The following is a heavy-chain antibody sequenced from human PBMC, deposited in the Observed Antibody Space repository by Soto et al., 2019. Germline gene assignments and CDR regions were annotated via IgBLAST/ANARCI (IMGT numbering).Heavy chain of an antibody. J-gene: IGHJ4*02. CDR2: IRSRDSDYAT. Sequence: EVELMESGGGLVQPGGSLKLSCAVSGFTFSGSVMHWVRQAPGKGLEWLGRIRSRDSDYATSYAESVKGRVTISRDDSKNTAYLQVTSLKIEDTALYYCTTYGNSSKGFDYWGQGTLVTVSS. V-gene: IGHV3-73*01. CDR1: GFTFSGSV. D-gene: IGHD6-6*01. CDR3: TTYGNSSKGFDY.